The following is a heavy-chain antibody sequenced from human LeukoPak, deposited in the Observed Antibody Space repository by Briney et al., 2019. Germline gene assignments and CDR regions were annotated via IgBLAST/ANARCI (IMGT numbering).Heavy chain of an antibody. Sequence: PGGSLRLSCAASGFTFSSYAMHWVRQAPGKGLEWVAVKSYDGSNKYYADSVKGRFTISRDNGKNSVYLQMNSLRAEDTALYYCATYGSGSGTFFDSWGQGTLVTVSS. D-gene: IGHD3-10*01. V-gene: IGHV3-30-3*01. CDR2: KSYDGSNK. CDR1: GFTFSSYA. CDR3: ATYGSGSGTFFDS. J-gene: IGHJ4*01.